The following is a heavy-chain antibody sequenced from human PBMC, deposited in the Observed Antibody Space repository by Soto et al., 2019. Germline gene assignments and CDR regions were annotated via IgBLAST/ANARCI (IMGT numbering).Heavy chain of an antibody. CDR3: AADDLLCQRSAYNWFDP. Sequence: SVKVSCKASGFTFTSSAVQWVRQARGQRLEWIGWIVVGSGNTNYAQKFQERVTITRDMSTSTAYMELSSLRSEDTAVYYCAADDLLCQRSAYNWFDPWGKGTLVPVSS. J-gene: IGHJ5*02. V-gene: IGHV1-58*01. CDR1: GFTFTSSA. D-gene: IGHD2-21*01. CDR2: IVVGSGNT.